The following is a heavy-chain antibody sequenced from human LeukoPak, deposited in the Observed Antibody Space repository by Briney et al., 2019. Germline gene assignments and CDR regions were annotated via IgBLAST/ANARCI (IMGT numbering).Heavy chain of an antibody. V-gene: IGHV1-69*05. J-gene: IGHJ4*02. CDR3: ALQGYCTNGVCSSGDY. D-gene: IGHD2-8*01. Sequence: ASVKVSCKASGGTFSSYAISWVRQAPGQGLEWMGGIIPIFGTANYAQKFQGRVTITTDESTSTAYMELSSLRSEDTAVYYCALQGYCTNGVCSSGDYWGQGTLVTVSS. CDR1: GGTFSSYA. CDR2: IIPIFGTA.